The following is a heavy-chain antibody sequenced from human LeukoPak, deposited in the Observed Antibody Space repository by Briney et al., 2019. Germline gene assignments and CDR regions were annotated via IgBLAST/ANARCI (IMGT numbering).Heavy chain of an antibody. Sequence: SQTLSLTCNVSGDTSSSGDYCWIWIRQHPEKSLEWIGYIFYSGIAYYNPSLKSRVTISVDTSKTEFSLKLSPVTAADTAVYYCARGSGLIRGFDYWGQGTLVTVSS. V-gene: IGHV4-31*03. CDR1: GDTSSSGDYC. D-gene: IGHD3-3*01. J-gene: IGHJ4*02. CDR2: IFYSGIA. CDR3: ARGSGLIRGFDY.